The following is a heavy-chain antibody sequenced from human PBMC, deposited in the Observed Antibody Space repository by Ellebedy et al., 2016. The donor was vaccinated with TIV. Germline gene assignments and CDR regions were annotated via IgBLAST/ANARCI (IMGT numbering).Heavy chain of an antibody. CDR2: IWYDGSNK. Sequence: SXKASGGTFSSYGMHWVRQAPGKGLEWVAVIWYDGSNKYYADSVKGRFTISRDNSKNTLYLQMNSLRAEDTAVYYCARAVGATTNAEYFQHWGQGTLVTVSS. V-gene: IGHV3-33*01. J-gene: IGHJ1*01. D-gene: IGHD1-26*01. CDR3: ARAVGATTNAEYFQH. CDR1: GGTFSSYG.